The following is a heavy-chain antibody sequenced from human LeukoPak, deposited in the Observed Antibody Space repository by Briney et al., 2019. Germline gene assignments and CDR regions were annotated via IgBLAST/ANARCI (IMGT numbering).Heavy chain of an antibody. D-gene: IGHD3-10*01. CDR2: IYYRVTS. V-gene: IGHV4-59*01. J-gene: IGHJ4*02. Sequence: KASETLSLTCTVSGDFITAYYWSWIRQPPGKGLEWIGYIYYRVTSDYNPSLKSRVTMSVDMSTRQISLKLSSVTAADTAVYYYARAVGGDGSGSLWGPGTLVTVSS. CDR3: ARAVGGDGSGSL. CDR1: GDFITAYY.